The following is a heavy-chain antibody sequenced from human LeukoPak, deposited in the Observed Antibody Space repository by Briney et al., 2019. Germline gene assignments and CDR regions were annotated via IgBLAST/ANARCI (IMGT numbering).Heavy chain of an antibody. CDR2: IYHSGST. V-gene: IGHV4-30-2*01. J-gene: IGHJ3*02. CDR1: GGSISSGGYY. Sequence: PSQTLSLTCTVSGGSISSGGYYWSWIRQPPGKGLEWIGYIYHSGSTYYNPSLKSRVTISVDRSKNQFSLKLSSVTAADTAVYYCARVSRGPDAFDIWGQGTVVTVSS. CDR3: ARVSRGPDAFDI.